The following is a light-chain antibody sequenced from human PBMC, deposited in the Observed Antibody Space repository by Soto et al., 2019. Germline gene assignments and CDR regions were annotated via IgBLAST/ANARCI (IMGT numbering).Light chain of an antibody. CDR1: QSVSSN. V-gene: IGKV3-20*01. CDR2: GAS. CDR3: QQYGSSGT. Sequence: IVLTHSPDTLSLSPWETATLSCRASQSVSSNLAWYQQKPGQAPRLLIYGASNRATGIPDRFSGSGSGTDFTLTISRLEPEDFAVYHCQQYGSSGTFGQGTKVDIK. J-gene: IGKJ1*01.